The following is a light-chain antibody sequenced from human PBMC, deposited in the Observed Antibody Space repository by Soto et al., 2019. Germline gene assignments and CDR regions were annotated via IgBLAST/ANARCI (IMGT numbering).Light chain of an antibody. CDR1: QTISSL. CDR3: QQYNSYS. J-gene: IGKJ1*01. V-gene: IGKV1-5*01. Sequence: DIQMTQSPSTLSGSVGDGVTITCRASQTISSLFAWYQQKPGTAPKVLIYHASNLQSGVPSRFSGSGSGTEFTLTISSLQPDDFATYYCQQYNSYSFGQGAKVDI. CDR2: HAS.